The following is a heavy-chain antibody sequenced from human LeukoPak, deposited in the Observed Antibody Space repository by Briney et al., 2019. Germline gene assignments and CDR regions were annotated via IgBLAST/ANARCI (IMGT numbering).Heavy chain of an antibody. CDR3: ARGHILTGARD. Sequence: SETLSLTCAVYGGSFSGYYWSWIRQPPGKGLEWIGEINHSGSTNYNPSLKSRVTISVDPSKNQFSLKLSSVTAADTAVYYCARGHILTGARDWGQGTLVTVSS. CDR1: GGSFSGYY. J-gene: IGHJ4*02. V-gene: IGHV4-34*01. CDR2: INHSGST. D-gene: IGHD1-20*01.